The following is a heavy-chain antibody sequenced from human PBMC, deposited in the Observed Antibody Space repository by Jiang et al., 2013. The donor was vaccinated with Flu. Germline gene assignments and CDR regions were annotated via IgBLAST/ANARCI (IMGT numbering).Heavy chain of an antibody. CDR2: IYPGDSDT. V-gene: IGHV5-51*01. J-gene: IGHJ5*02. D-gene: IGHD5-18*01. CDR3: ARRGYSYGHGRVWFDP. CDR1: GYSFTSYW. Sequence: EVKKPGESLKISCKGSGYSFTSYWIGWVRQMPGKGLEWMGIIYPGDSDTRYSPSFQGQVTISADKSISTAYLQWSSLKASDTAMYYCARRGYSYGHGRVWFDPWGQGTLVTVSS.